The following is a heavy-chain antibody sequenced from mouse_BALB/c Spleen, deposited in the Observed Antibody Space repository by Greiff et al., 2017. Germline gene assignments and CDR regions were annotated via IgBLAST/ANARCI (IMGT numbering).Heavy chain of an antibody. Sequence: QVQLQQSGAELVRPGVSVKISCKGSGYTFTDYAMHWVKQSHAKSLEWIGVISTYYGDASYNQKFKGKATMTVDKSSSTAYMELARLTSEDSAIYYCARSDTTYYLDYWGQGTTLTVSS. V-gene: IGHV1S137*01. D-gene: IGHD1-1*01. CDR2: ISTYYGDA. CDR3: ARSDTTYYLDY. CDR1: GYTFTDYA. J-gene: IGHJ2*01.